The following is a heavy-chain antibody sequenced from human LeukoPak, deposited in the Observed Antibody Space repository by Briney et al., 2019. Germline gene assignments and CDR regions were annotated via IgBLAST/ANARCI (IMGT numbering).Heavy chain of an antibody. J-gene: IGHJ6*02. V-gene: IGHV1-18*01. CDR2: ISAYNGNT. CDR1: GYTFTSYG. Sequence: ASVKVSCKASGYTFTSYGISWVRQAPGQGLEWMGWISAYNGNTNYAQKLQGRVTMTTDTSTSTAYMELRSLRSDDTAVYYCASSSQQLVFYYYGMDVWGQGTTVTASS. CDR3: ASSSQQLVFYYYGMDV. D-gene: IGHD6-13*01.